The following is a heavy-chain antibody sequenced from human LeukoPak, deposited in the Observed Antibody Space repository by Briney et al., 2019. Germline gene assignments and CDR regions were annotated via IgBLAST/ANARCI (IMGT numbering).Heavy chain of an antibody. CDR2: ISSSSSYI. V-gene: IGHV3-21*04. CDR3: AKGRALVGGTTRSYDS. CDR1: GFIFSSYS. D-gene: IGHD1-26*01. Sequence: PGGSLRLSCAASGFIFSSYSMNWVRQAPGKGLEWVSSISSSSSYIYYADSVKGRFTISRDNSKNTLYLQMNSLRVEDTAVYYCAKGRALVGGTTRSYDSWGQGTLVTVSS. J-gene: IGHJ5*02.